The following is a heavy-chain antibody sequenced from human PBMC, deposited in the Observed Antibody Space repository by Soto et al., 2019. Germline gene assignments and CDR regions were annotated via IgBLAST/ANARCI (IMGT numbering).Heavy chain of an antibody. CDR2: INHSGST. J-gene: IGHJ6*02. V-gene: IGHV4-34*01. CDR1: GGSFSGYY. CDR3: ARAGRYCSSTSCYIGYYYYYGMDV. D-gene: IGHD2-2*02. Sequence: PSETLSLTCAVYGGSFSGYYWSWIRQPPGKGLEWIGEINHSGSTNYNPSLKSRVTISVDTSKNQFSLKLSSVTAADTAVYYCARAGRYCSSTSCYIGYYYYYGMDVWGQGTTVTVS.